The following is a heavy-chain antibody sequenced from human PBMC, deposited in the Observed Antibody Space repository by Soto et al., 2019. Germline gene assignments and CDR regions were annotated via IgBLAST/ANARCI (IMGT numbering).Heavy chain of an antibody. CDR3: ARVRAGFFWSGRRDNWLDP. CDR2: IYYSGST. CDR1: GGSISSGGYY. V-gene: IGHV4-31*03. D-gene: IGHD3-3*01. Sequence: PSETLSLTCTVSGGSISSGGYYWSWIRQHPGKGLEWIVYIYYSGSTYYNPSLKSRVSISLDTSKTQFSLKLSSVTAADTAVYYCARVRAGFFWSGRRDNWLDPWGQGTLVTVSS. J-gene: IGHJ5*02.